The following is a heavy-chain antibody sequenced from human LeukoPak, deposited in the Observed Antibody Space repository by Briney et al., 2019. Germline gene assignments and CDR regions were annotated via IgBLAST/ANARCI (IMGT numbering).Heavy chain of an antibody. J-gene: IGHJ6*03. Sequence: SVKVSCKASGGTFSSYTISWVRQAPGQGLEWMGRIIPILGIANYAQKFQGRVTITTDESTSTAYMELSGLRSEDTAVYYCATQGWGPQTYYYYMDVWGKGTTVTVSS. CDR1: GGTFSSYT. D-gene: IGHD3-16*01. CDR3: ATQGWGPQTYYYYMDV. V-gene: IGHV1-69*02. CDR2: IIPILGIA.